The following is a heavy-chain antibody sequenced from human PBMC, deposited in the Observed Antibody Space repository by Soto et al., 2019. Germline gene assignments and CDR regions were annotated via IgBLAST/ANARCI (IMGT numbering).Heavy chain of an antibody. Sequence: GGSLRLSCAASGFTFSTYRMNWVRQAPGKGLEWVSYISSSSSTIFYTDSVKGRFTVSRDNAKNSLYLQMNSLRAEDTAVYYWARPTYYYDSSGPPAYWGQGTLVTVSS. D-gene: IGHD3-22*01. CDR3: ARPTYYYDSSGPPAY. CDR2: ISSSSSTI. J-gene: IGHJ4*02. CDR1: GFTFSTYR. V-gene: IGHV3-48*01.